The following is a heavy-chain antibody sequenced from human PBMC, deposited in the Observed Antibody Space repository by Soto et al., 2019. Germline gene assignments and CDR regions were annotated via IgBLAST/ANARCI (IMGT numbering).Heavy chain of an antibody. Sequence: EVQLLESGGGLVQPGGSLRLSCAASGFTFSSYAMSWVRQAPGKGLEWVSAISGSGGSTYYADSVKGRFTISRDNSKNTLYLQMNKLRAEDTAVYYCAKDLTTVTTFSTASTAYNWFDPWGQGTLVTVSS. V-gene: IGHV3-23*01. CDR2: ISGSGGST. D-gene: IGHD4-17*01. CDR3: AKDLTTVTTFSTASTAYNWFDP. CDR1: GFTFSSYA. J-gene: IGHJ5*02.